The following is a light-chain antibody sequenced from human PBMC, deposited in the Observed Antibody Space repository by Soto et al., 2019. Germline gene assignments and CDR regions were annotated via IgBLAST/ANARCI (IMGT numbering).Light chain of an antibody. CDR3: QQYNSYPLT. J-gene: IGKJ4*01. CDR1: QGIDRA. CDR2: DAS. V-gene: IGKV1-13*02. Sequence: AIQLTQSPSSLSASVGDRVTIICRASQGIDRALAWYQQKPGKAPKLLIFDASSLETGVPSRFSGSGSGTDFTLTISSLQPDDFATYYCQQYNSYPLTFGGGTTGDIK.